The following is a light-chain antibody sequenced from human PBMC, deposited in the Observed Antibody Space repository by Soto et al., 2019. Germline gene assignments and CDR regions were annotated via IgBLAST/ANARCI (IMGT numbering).Light chain of an antibody. CDR2: GTS. V-gene: IGKV3-20*01. CDR1: QSVSSSS. Sequence: EIVLTQYPGTLSLSPGERATLSCRASQSVSSSSLAWYQQRPGQAPRLLIYGTSSRATGIPDRFSGSGSGTDFTLTISRLEPEDFAVYFCQRYGSSPLITFGQGTKVDIK. CDR3: QRYGSSPLIT. J-gene: IGKJ1*01.